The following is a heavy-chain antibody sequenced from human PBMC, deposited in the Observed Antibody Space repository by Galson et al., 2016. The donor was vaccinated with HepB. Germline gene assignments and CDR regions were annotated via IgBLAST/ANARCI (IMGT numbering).Heavy chain of an antibody. CDR3: ARAPPLEGSDYNTQYYFDF. CDR2: ISYDGSNK. Sequence: SLRLSCAASEFTFSTYAIHWVRQAPGKGLEWVAVISYDGSNKYFADSVKGRFTISRDNSENTLYLQMNSLRAEDTAVYYCARAPPLEGSDYNTQYYFDFWGQGTLVTVSS. V-gene: IGHV3-30*04. J-gene: IGHJ4*02. CDR1: EFTFSTYA. D-gene: IGHD3-3*01.